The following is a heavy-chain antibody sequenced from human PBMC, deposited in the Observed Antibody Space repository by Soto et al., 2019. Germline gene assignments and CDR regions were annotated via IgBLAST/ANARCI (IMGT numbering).Heavy chain of an antibody. CDR1: GGSISSDAYY. CDR2: IYYSGST. J-gene: IGHJ1*01. V-gene: IGHV4-31*03. CDR3: ARSITAAGTGYFQY. Sequence: QAQLQESGPGLVKPSQTLSLTCTVSGGSISSDAYYWSWIRQHPGTGLEWIGYIYYSGSTYYNPSLKSRVSISVDTSKNQFSLKMSSVTAADTAVYYCARSITAAGTGYFQYWGQGTLVTVSS. D-gene: IGHD6-13*01.